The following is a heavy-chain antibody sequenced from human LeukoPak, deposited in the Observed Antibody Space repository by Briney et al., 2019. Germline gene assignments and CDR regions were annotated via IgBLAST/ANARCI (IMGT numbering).Heavy chain of an antibody. CDR1: GFTFDDYG. Sequence: GGSLRLSCAASGFTFDDYGMSWVRQAPGKGLEWVSGINWNGGSTGCADSVKGRFTISRDNAKNSLYLQMTSLRAEDTALYFCARDKELWELDYWGQGTLVTVSS. D-gene: IGHD1-26*01. CDR3: ARDKELWELDY. V-gene: IGHV3-20*04. CDR2: INWNGGST. J-gene: IGHJ4*02.